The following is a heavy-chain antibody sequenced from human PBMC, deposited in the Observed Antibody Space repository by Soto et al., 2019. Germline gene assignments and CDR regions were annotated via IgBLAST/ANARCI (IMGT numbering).Heavy chain of an antibody. V-gene: IGHV3-23*01. J-gene: IGHJ3*02. CDR1: GFTLTAYG. Sequence: EVQLLESGGGLVQPGGSLRLSCAASGFTLTAYGISWVRQAPGKGLEWVSTITSSGGDTYYADSVKGRFTISRDNSKNTLYLQMNSLGAEDTAVYYCAKERIRWAFDIWGQGTMVTVSS. D-gene: IGHD6-13*01. CDR2: ITSSGGDT. CDR3: AKERIRWAFDI.